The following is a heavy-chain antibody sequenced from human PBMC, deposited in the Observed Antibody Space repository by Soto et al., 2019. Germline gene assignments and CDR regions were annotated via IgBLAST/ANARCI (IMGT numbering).Heavy chain of an antibody. J-gene: IGHJ2*01. CDR3: AKDGGFDYGFWYFDV. CDR2: ISYEGSTK. Sequence: QVQLVESGGGVVQPGRSLRLSCAASGFTFSSYVMHWVRQAPGKGLEWVAVISYEGSTKYYADSVKGRFTISRDNPKNSLYLQMDSLRADDTALYYCAKDGGFDYGFWYFDVWGRGTLVTVSS. CDR1: GFTFSSYV. V-gene: IGHV3-30-3*01. D-gene: IGHD4-17*01.